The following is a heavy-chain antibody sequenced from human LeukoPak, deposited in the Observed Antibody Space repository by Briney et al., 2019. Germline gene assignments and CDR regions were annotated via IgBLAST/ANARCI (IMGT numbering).Heavy chain of an antibody. J-gene: IGHJ4*02. V-gene: IGHV3-21*01. CDR2: ISSSSSYI. CDR1: GFTFSSYA. Sequence: GGSPRLSCAASGFTFSSYAMSWVRQAPGKGLEWVSSISSSSSYIYYADSVKGRFTISRDNAKNSLYLQMNSLRAEDTAVYYCATSTFGVRYFDYWGQGTLVTVSS. D-gene: IGHD3-10*01. CDR3: ATSTFGVRYFDY.